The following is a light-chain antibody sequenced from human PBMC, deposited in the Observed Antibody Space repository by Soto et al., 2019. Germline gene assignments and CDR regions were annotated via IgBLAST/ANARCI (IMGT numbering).Light chain of an antibody. CDR1: QSISSSY. Sequence: IVLAQSPGTLSLSAGERATLSCWASQSISSSYLAWYQQKPGQAPRLLIYGASSRATGIPDRFSGSGSGTDFTLTISRLEPEDSAVYYCQQYGSSPTFGQGTKVDIK. CDR2: GAS. V-gene: IGKV3-20*01. CDR3: QQYGSSPT. J-gene: IGKJ1*01.